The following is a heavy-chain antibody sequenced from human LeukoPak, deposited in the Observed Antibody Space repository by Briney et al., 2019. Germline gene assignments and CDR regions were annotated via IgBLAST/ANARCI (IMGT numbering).Heavy chain of an antibody. D-gene: IGHD3-16*01. CDR2: IRSKPYGGTT. Sequence: QPGGSLRLSCTAAGFTFGDCGMSWVRQAPGKGLEWVGFIRSKPYGGTTEYAASVKGRFTISRDVSKSIAYLQMNSLKTEDTAVYYCTRKGYSDFWYGGGSEYWGQGTLVTVSS. CDR1: GFTFGDCG. CDR3: TRKGYSDFWYGGGSEY. V-gene: IGHV3-49*04. J-gene: IGHJ4*02.